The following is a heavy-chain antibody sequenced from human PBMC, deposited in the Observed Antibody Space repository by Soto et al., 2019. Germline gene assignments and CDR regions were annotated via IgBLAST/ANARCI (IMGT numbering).Heavy chain of an antibody. CDR3: AKTHPYCSSTSCSVLDD. Sequence: QVQLVESGGGVVQPGRSLRLSCAASGFTFSSYGMHWVRQAPGKGLEWVAVISYDGSNKYYADSVKGRFTISRDNSKNTMHLQMNSLRAEDKAVYYCAKTHPYCSSTSCSVLDDWGQGTLVTVSS. J-gene: IGHJ4*02. V-gene: IGHV3-30*18. D-gene: IGHD2-2*01. CDR2: ISYDGSNK. CDR1: GFTFSSYG.